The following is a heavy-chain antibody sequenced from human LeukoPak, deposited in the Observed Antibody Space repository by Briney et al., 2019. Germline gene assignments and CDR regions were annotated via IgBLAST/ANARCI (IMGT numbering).Heavy chain of an antibody. CDR2: ISAYNGNT. CDR3: ARYYYGSGSYEYYFDY. J-gene: IGHJ4*02. CDR1: GYTFTSYG. D-gene: IGHD3-10*01. Sequence: ASVTVSFQASGYTFTSYGISWVRQAPGQGLEWMGWISAYNGNTNYAQKLQGRVTMTTDTSTSTAYMELRSLRSDDTAVYYCARYYYGSGSYEYYFDYWGQGTLVTVSS. V-gene: IGHV1-18*01.